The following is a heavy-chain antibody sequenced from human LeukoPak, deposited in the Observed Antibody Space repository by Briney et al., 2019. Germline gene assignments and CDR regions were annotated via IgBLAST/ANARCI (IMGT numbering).Heavy chain of an antibody. J-gene: IGHJ4*02. Sequence: SETLSLTCTVSGGFITSYYWSWIRQPPGKGLERIGFVYYTGTTTYNPSLKSRVTISVDTSKNQFSLKLSSVTAADTAVYYCATRRVGAAYFDYWGQGTLVTVSS. CDR1: GGFITSYY. D-gene: IGHD1-26*01. V-gene: IGHV4-59*01. CDR3: ATRRVGAAYFDY. CDR2: VYYTGTT.